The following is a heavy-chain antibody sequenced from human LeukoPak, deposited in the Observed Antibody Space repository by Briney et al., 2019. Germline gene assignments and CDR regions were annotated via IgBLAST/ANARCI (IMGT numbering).Heavy chain of an antibody. Sequence: GGSLRLSCAASGFTFSHYWMTWVRQAPGKGLEWVANIKQDGNEKYYVDSLKGRSTISRDNAKNSLYLQINSLRADDTAIYYCARDSGRFYIDYWGQGTLVTVSS. CDR2: IKQDGNEK. V-gene: IGHV3-7*03. D-gene: IGHD5-12*01. CDR3: ARDSGRFYIDY. CDR1: GFTFSHYW. J-gene: IGHJ4*02.